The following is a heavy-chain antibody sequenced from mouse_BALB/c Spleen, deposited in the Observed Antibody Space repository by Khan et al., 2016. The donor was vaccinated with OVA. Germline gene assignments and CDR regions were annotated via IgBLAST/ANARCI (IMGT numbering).Heavy chain of an antibody. D-gene: IGHD2-4*01. V-gene: IGHV2-2*03. CDR2: IWRGGST. CDR3: ARNYDYDEGLAY. J-gene: IGHJ3*01. CDR1: GFSLNYYG. Sequence: QVQLKQSGPGLVQPSQSLSITCTVSGFSLNYYGVHWVRQSPGKGLEWLGVIWRGGSTDYNAPFISRLSISKDNSKSQVFFKMNSLQSNDTAIYYCARNYDYDEGLAYWGQGTLVTVSA.